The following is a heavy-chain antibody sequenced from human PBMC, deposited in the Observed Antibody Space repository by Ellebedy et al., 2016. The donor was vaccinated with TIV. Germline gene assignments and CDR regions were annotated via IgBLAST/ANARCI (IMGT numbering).Heavy chain of an antibody. J-gene: IGHJ4*02. CDR2: IIPILGIP. CDR1: GGTFTSYA. D-gene: IGHD4-23*01. V-gene: IGHV1-69*10. Sequence: SVKVSCKASGGTFTSYAISWVRQAPGQGLEWMGGIIPILGIPNYAQKFQGRVTITADKSMNTAFMVLSSLRSEDTAVYYCARIAPTAVTFDLYYFDYWGQGTLITASS. CDR3: ARIAPTAVTFDLYYFDY.